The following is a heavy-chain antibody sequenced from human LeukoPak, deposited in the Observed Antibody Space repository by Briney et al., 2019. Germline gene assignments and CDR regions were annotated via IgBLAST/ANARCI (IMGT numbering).Heavy chain of an antibody. CDR1: GFTFSSYG. V-gene: IGHV3-48*01. Sequence: GGSLRLSCAASGFTFSSYGMNWVRQAPGEGVQWISYISSSSTTIYYADSVKGRFTISRDNAKNSLYLQMNSLRAEDTAVYYCAVAARPSDAFDIWGQGTMVTVSS. CDR3: AVAARPSDAFDI. CDR2: ISSSSTTI. J-gene: IGHJ3*02. D-gene: IGHD6-6*01.